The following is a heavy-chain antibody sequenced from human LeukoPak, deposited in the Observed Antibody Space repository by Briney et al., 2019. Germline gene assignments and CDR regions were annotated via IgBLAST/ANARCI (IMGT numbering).Heavy chain of an antibody. CDR1: GYSIGSGYY. J-gene: IGHJ5*02. CDR2: IDHSGST. V-gene: IGHV4-38-2*02. CDR3: VRGRYSSGWFKDKNWFDP. D-gene: IGHD6-19*01. Sequence: SETLSLTCTVSGYSIGSGYYWGWIRQPPGKGLEWTGSIDHSGSTYYNPSLKSRITISVDTSKNQFSLKLSSVTAADTAVYYCVRGRYSSGWFKDKNWFDPWGQGIPVTVSS.